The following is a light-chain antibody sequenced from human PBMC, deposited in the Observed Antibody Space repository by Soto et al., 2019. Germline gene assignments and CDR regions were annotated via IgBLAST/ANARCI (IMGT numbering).Light chain of an antibody. J-gene: IGKJ1*01. CDR2: GAS. CDR3: QQYNNWPRT. CDR1: KSVSSN. V-gene: IGKV3-15*01. Sequence: EIVMTQSPATLSVSPGERATLSCRARKSVSSNLAWYQQKPGQAPRLLIYGASTRATVIPARFSGSGSGTEFTLTISSLQSEDFAVYYCQQYNNWPRTFGQGTQVEIK.